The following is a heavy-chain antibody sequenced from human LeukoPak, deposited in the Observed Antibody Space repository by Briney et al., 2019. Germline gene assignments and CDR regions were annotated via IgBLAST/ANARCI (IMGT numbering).Heavy chain of an antibody. J-gene: IGHJ4*02. CDR1: GVSISSYY. Sequence: SETLSFTCTVSGVSISSYYWSWIRQPPGKGLEWIGYIYYSGSTNYNPSLKSRVTISVDTSKNQFSLKLSSVTAADTAVYYCARHVTGEEWERDYYFDYWGQGTLVTVSS. D-gene: IGHD1-26*01. CDR3: ARHVTGEEWERDYYFDY. V-gene: IGHV4-59*01. CDR2: IYYSGST.